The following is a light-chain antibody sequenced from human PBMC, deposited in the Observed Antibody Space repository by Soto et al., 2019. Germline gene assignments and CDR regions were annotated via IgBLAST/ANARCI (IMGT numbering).Light chain of an antibody. Sequence: DIQMTQSPSTLSASVGDRVTITCRASQSISSWLAWYQQKPGKAPKLLIYDASGLESGVPSRFSGSGSGTEFTLTISSLQPDDFANYYCQQYNSYSPYTFGQGTKVDIK. CDR1: QSISSW. J-gene: IGKJ2*01. CDR2: DAS. V-gene: IGKV1-5*01. CDR3: QQYNSYSPYT.